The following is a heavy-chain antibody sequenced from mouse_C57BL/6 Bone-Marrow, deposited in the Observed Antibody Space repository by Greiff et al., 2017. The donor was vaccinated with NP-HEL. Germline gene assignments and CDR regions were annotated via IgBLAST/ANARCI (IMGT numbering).Heavy chain of an antibody. CDR1: GFTFSDYG. Sequence: VQGVESGGGLVKPGGSLKLSCAASGFTFSDYGMHWVRQAPEKGLEWVAYISSGSSTIYYADTVKGRFTISRDNAKNTLFLQMTSLRSEDTAMYYCARKLTVGYYAMDYWGQGTSVTVSS. CDR2: ISSGSSTI. J-gene: IGHJ4*01. CDR3: ARKLTVGYYAMDY. V-gene: IGHV5-17*01. D-gene: IGHD1-1*01.